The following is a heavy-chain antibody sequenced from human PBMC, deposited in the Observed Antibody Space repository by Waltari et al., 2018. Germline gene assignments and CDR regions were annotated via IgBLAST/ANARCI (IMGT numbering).Heavy chain of an antibody. V-gene: IGHV3-53*01. CDR3: AIGGGIDLYYFDY. J-gene: IGHJ4*02. CDR1: GFSVRSHY. Sequence: EVQMVESGGGLIQPGGSLRLSCAASGFSVRSHYIRWVRQAPGEGLEWVSVIYGDGRTYYADSVKGRFTISRANSKNAVYLRMNSLRAEDTAVYYCAIGGGIDLYYFDYWGQGTLVTVSA. CDR2: IYGDGRT. D-gene: IGHD2-21*01.